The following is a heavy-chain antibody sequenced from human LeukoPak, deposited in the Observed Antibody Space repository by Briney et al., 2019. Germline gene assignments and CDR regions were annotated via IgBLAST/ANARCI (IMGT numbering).Heavy chain of an antibody. D-gene: IGHD6-19*01. V-gene: IGHV3-64*01. CDR1: GFTFSSYA. J-gene: IGHJ5*02. Sequence: PGGSLRLSCAASGFTFSSYAMHWVRQAPGKGLEYVSAISSNGGSTYYANSVKGRFTISRDNSKNTLYLQMGSLRAEDRAVYYCARDTSSSGWYVGWFDPWGQGTLVTVSS. CDR3: ARDTSSSGWYVGWFDP. CDR2: ISSNGGST.